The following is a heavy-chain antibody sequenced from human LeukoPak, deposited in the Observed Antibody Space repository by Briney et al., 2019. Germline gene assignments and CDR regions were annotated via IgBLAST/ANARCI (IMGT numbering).Heavy chain of an antibody. J-gene: IGHJ4*02. D-gene: IGHD1-26*01. V-gene: IGHV4-39*01. CDR2: IYYSGST. CDR3: ARQGVVGATGFDF. CDR1: GGSISELSYY. Sequence: KPSETLSLICSVSGGSISELSYYWGWSRQPPGKGLGWIGNIYYSGSTYNNPSLESRVVISVDSSRNQFSLKLTSVTATDTAVYYCARQGVVGATGFDFWGQGILVTVSS.